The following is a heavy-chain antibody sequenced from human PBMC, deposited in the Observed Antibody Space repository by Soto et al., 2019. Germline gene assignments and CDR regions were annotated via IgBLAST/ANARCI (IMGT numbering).Heavy chain of an antibody. J-gene: IGHJ4*02. CDR1: GVSISSYY. D-gene: IGHD6-13*01. Sequence: SETLSLTCTVSGVSISSYYWSWIRQPPGKGLEWIGYIYYGGSTNYNPSLKSRVTISVDTSKNQFSPKLSSVTAADTAVYYCARDPTGYSSSWYYYWGQGTLVTVSS. CDR2: IYYGGST. V-gene: IGHV4-59*01. CDR3: ARDPTGYSSSWYYY.